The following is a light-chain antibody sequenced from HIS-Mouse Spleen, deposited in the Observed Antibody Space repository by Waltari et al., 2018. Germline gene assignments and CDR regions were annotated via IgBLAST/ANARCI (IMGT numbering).Light chain of an antibody. V-gene: IGLV3-10*01. CDR3: YSTDSSGNWV. Sequence: SYELTQPPSVSVSPGQTARITCSGDALPKKYAYWYQQKSGRAPVLVIYEDSKRPSVIPGRFSGSSSGTMATLTISGAQVEDEADYYCYSTDSSGNWVFGGGTKLTVL. CDR1: ALPKKY. CDR2: EDS. J-gene: IGLJ3*02.